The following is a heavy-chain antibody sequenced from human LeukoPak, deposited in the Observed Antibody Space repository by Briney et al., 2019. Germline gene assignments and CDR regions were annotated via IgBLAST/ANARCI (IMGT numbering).Heavy chain of an antibody. D-gene: IGHD1-1*01. CDR2: IWYDGSNK. CDR3: ARDRTTGTTHYFDC. V-gene: IGHV3-33*01. J-gene: IGHJ4*02. CDR1: GFTFSSYG. Sequence: GGSLRLSCAASGFTFSSYGMHWVRQVPGKGLEWVAVIWYDGSNKYYADSVKGRFTISRDNSKNTLYLHMNNLRAEDTAVYFCARDRTTGTTHYFDCWGQGTLVTVSS.